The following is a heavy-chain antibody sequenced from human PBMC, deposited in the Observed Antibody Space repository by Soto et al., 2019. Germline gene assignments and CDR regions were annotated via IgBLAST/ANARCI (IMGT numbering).Heavy chain of an antibody. J-gene: IGHJ4*02. Sequence: SETLSLTCAVYGGSFRDYYWSWVRQPPGKGLEWIGQINHSGSTNYNPSLKSRVTISADTSKNQFSLKLSSVTAADTAVYYCARTSRFDSWGQGTLVTVSS. CDR3: ARTSRFDS. V-gene: IGHV4-34*01. CDR1: GGSFRDYY. CDR2: INHSGST. D-gene: IGHD6-6*01.